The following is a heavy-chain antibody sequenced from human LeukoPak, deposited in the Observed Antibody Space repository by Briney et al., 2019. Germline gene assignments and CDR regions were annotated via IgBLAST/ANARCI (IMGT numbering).Heavy chain of an antibody. CDR3: AKGAVTATRKFDY. V-gene: IGHV3-23*01. CDR2: ISGTGAVT. CDR1: GFTFSIYS. D-gene: IGHD2-21*02. Sequence: GGSLRLSCAASGFTFSIYSMSWVRQAPGKGLEWVSIISGTGAVTFYADSLKGRFTISRDNSKNTLYLQMDSLRDEDTAVYYCAKGAVTATRKFDYWGQGTLAPFPQ. J-gene: IGHJ4*02.